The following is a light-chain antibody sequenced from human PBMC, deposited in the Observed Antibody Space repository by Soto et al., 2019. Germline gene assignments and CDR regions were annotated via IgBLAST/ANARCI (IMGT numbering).Light chain of an antibody. CDR2: DDN. V-gene: IGLV1-44*01. CDR3: ATWDGSLDDPVV. CDR1: SANIGEKT. J-gene: IGLJ2*01. Sequence: QSVLTQPPSASGTPGQRVTISCSGGSANIGEKTVSWYQQFPGTAPTLLIYDDNQRPSGVPDRFSGSKSGTSVSLAISGLRSEDEATYYCATWDGSLDDPVVFGGGTKVTVL.